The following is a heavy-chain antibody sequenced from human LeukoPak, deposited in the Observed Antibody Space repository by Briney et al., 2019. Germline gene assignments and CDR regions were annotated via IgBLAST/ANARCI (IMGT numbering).Heavy chain of an antibody. CDR2: INPNSGGT. D-gene: IGHD3-16*01. CDR3: ARGGGSFSDVGPTFDP. J-gene: IGHJ5*02. V-gene: IGHV1-2*06. Sequence: ASVKVSCKASGYTFTGYCMHWVRQAPGQGLEWMGRINPNSGGTNYAQKFQGRVTMTRDTPISTAYMELSRLRSDDTAVYYCARGGGSFSDVGPTFDPWGQGTLVTVSS. CDR1: GYTFTGYC.